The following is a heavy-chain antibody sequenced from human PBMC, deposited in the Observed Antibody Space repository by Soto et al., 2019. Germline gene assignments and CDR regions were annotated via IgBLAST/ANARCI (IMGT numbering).Heavy chain of an antibody. D-gene: IGHD6-6*01. V-gene: IGHV1-69*01. CDR1: GGTFSSYA. Sequence: SVKVSCKASGGTFSSYAISWVRQATGQGLEWMGGIIPILGTANYAQKFQGRVTITADESTSTAYMELSSLRSAATAVYYCARGHSSSRDNWFDPWGQGTRVTVSS. CDR3: ARGHSSSRDNWFDP. CDR2: IIPILGTA. J-gene: IGHJ5*02.